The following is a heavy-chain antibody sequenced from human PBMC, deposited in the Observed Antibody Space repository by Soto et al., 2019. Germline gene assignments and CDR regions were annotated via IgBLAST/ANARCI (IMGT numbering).Heavy chain of an antibody. CDR2: TNYGSKWSY. CDR3: ARDSSAYYYDSSGYWRTNYYYGMDV. CDR1: GDSVSESSVS. Sequence: SQTLSLTCAISGDSVSESSVSWNWIRQSPSRGLEWLGRTNYGSKWSYAYAESVRSRITISADTSKNQFSLHLTSMTAEDTAVYYCARDSSAYYYDSSGYWRTNYYYGMDVWGQGTTVTVSS. J-gene: IGHJ6*02. V-gene: IGHV6-1*01. D-gene: IGHD3-22*01.